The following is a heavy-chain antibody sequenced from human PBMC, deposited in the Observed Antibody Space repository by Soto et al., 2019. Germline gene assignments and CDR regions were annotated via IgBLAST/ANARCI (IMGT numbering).Heavy chain of an antibody. V-gene: IGHV1-24*01. D-gene: IGHD3-22*01. Sequence: ASVKVSCKVSGYTLTELSMHWVRQAPGKGLEWMGGFDPEDGETIYAQKFQGRVTMTEDTSTDTAYMELSSLRSEDTAVYYCATDRLSVGYDSSGDQMYYFDYWGQGTLVTVSS. J-gene: IGHJ4*02. CDR3: ATDRLSVGYDSSGDQMYYFDY. CDR2: FDPEDGET. CDR1: GYTLTELS.